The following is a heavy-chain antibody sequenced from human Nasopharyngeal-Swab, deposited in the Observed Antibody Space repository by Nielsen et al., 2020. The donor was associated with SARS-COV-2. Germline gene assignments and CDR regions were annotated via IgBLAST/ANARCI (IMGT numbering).Heavy chain of an antibody. D-gene: IGHD3-10*01. CDR1: GYTFTSYG. V-gene: IGHV1-18*01. CDR2: ISAYNGNT. CDR3: AREGNYYGSGSYYNRYYGMDV. Sequence: ASVKVSCKASGYTFTSYGISWVRQAPGQGLEWMGWISAYNGNTNYAQKLQGRVTMTTDTSTSTAYMELSRLRSDDTAVYYCAREGNYYGSGSYYNRYYGMDVWGQGTTVTVSS. J-gene: IGHJ6*02.